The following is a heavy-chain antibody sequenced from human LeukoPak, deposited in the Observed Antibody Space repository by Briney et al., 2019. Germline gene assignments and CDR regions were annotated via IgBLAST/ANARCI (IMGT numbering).Heavy chain of an antibody. CDR1: GGSFRGYY. J-gene: IGHJ3*02. Sequence: LETLCVSCAVCGGSFRGYYWSWIREPPGKGLEWIGEINHSGATNHHPYHKSRVTISVDTSKNQFSLKLSSVTAADKAVYYCARGPRTYYYDSSGYYYQRAFDIWGQGTMVTVSS. D-gene: IGHD3-22*01. V-gene: IGHV4-34*01. CDR2: INHSGAT. CDR3: ARGPRTYYYDSSGYYYQRAFDI.